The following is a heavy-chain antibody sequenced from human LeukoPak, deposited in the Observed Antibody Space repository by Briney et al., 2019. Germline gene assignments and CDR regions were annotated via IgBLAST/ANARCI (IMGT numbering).Heavy chain of an antibody. CDR3: ATIMYSSTWYYFDY. CDR1: GCSISRYY. Sequence: SETLSLTCTVSGCSISRYYWSWIRQPPGQGLEWIGYIYYSGSTNYNPSLKSRVTISLDTSKNQFSLKLSSVTAAVTAVYYCATIMYSSTWYYFDYWGQGTLVTVSS. CDR2: IYYSGST. J-gene: IGHJ4*02. D-gene: IGHD6-13*01. V-gene: IGHV4-59*01.